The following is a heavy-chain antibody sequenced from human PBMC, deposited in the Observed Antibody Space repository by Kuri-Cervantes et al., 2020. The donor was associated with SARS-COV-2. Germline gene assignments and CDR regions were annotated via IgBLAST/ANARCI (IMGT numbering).Heavy chain of an antibody. CDR3: ATFGVAATPTWFDP. CDR2: MNPNSGNT. CDR1: GYTFTSYD. J-gene: IGHJ5*02. D-gene: IGHD2-15*01. V-gene: IGHV1-8*01. Sequence: ASVKVSCKASGYTFTSYDINWVRQATGQGLEWMGWMNPNSGNTGYAQKFQGRVTMTEDTSTDTAYMELSGLRSEDTAVYYCATFGVAATPTWFDPWGQGTLVTVSS.